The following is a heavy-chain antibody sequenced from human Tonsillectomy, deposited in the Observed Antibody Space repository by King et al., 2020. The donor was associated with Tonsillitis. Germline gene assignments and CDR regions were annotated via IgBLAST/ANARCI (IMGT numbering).Heavy chain of an antibody. CDR1: GDSISGSNFY. CDR3: ARLHYDFGRGY. J-gene: IGHJ4*02. V-gene: IGHV4-39*01. D-gene: IGHD3-3*01. Sequence: QLQESGPGLVKPSETLSLTCTVSGDSISGSNFYWSWVRQPPGKGLEWIGSIFYSGRTYYNPSLKSRVTISVDTSKNQFSLKLTSLTAADTAVYYFARLHYDFGRGYWGQGTLVSVSS. CDR2: IFYSGRT.